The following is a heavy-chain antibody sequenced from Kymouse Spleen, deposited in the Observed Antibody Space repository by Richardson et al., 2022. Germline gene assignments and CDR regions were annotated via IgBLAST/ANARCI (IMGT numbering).Heavy chain of an antibody. CDR1: GGSISSSSYY. J-gene: IGHJ6*02. CDR2: IYYSGST. Sequence: QLQLQESGPGLVKPSETLSLTCTVSGGSISSSSYYWGWIRQPPGKGLEWIGSIYYSGSTYYNPSLKSRVTISVDTSKNQFSLKLSSVTAADTAVYYCARGYSSGWHSYYYYYYGMDVWGQGTTVTVSS. CDR3: ARGYSSGWHSYYYYYYGMDV. D-gene: IGHD6-19*01. V-gene: IGHV4-39*01.